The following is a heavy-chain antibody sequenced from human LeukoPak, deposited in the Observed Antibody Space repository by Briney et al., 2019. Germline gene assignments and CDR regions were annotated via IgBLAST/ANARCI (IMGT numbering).Heavy chain of an antibody. CDR3: ARAGGRSWFDR. CDR2: MNPKSGGT. CDR1: VYTFINSY. V-gene: IGHV1-2*02. D-gene: IGHD1-26*01. Sequence: ASVTVSFKASVYTFINSYIHGVRQAPGQGLEWMGSMNPKSGGTKYAQKFQGRVSMTRDTSISTAYMELASLTSDDTAVYYCARAGGRSWFDRWGQGTLVTVSS. J-gene: IGHJ5*02.